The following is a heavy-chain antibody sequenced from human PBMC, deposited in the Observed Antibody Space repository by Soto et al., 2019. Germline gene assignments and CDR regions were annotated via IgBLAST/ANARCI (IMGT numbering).Heavy chain of an antibody. J-gene: IGHJ5*02. V-gene: IGHV4-30-2*01. CDR3: ARAQFYSGSGNYNNLMFDA. CDR2: IYHSGTF. D-gene: IGHD3-10*01. Sequence: QLQLQESGSGLVKPSETLSLTCAVSGGSIGGVGYSWSWIRQPPGGGLEWIDYIYHSGTFLKSPSLKTRLTMSLDMSNNQFSLTLNSMTAADTAVYYCARAQFYSGSGNYNNLMFDAWGQGIQVTVSS. CDR1: GGSIGGVGYS.